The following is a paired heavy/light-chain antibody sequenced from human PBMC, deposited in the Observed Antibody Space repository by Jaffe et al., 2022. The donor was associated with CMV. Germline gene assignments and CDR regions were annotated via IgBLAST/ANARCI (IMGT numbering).Heavy chain of an antibody. Sequence: EVQLVESGGGLVQPGGSLRLSCAASGLTFSNYEMNWVRQAPGKGLEWISYISSSGSSILHVDSVRGRFTISRDNAKNSVYLQMNSLRVEDTAVYYCARAPYNGYDHRLDYWGQGTLVTVSS. D-gene: IGHD5-12*01. CDR2: ISSSGSSI. CDR3: ARAPYNGYDHRLDY. J-gene: IGHJ4*02. V-gene: IGHV3-48*03. CDR1: GLTFSNYE.
Light chain of an antibody. V-gene: IGKV1-39*01. Sequence: DIQMTQSPSSLSASVGDRVTISCRASQSIRYLSWYQQKPGKAPKLLIYAATSLQSGVPSRFSGSGSGTDFTLTISSLQPEDFATYFCQQSDSTFPYTFGQGTNLEIK. CDR2: AAT. CDR3: QQSDSTFPYT. J-gene: IGKJ2*01. CDR1: QSIRY.